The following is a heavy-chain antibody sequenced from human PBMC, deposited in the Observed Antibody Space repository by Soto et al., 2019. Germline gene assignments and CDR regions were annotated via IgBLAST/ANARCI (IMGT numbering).Heavy chain of an antibody. V-gene: IGHV3-30*18. J-gene: IGHJ4*02. CDR2: ISYDGRNE. D-gene: IGHD3-10*01. CDR1: GFTFSAFA. Sequence: LRLSCAVSGFTFSAFAMYWVRQAPGKGLEWVALISYDGRNEDYAESVRGRFTISRDNSKNTLYLDMNSLSAEDSAVYFCAKGVVREPAYFDYWGQGTLVTVSS. CDR3: AKGVVREPAYFDY.